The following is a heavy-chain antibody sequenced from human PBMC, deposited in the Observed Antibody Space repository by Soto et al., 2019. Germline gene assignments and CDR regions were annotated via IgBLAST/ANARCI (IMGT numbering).Heavy chain of an antibody. CDR3: ARAPGTDMAYYDR. V-gene: IGHV3-33*01. Sequence: QVQLVESGGGVVRPGGSLRLSCEASGFTFGSYGMHWVRQAPGKGLEWVALIWYDGSHENYADSVKGRLTISRDNFNNTLFLQMSSLRVEDTAVYYCARAPGTDMAYYDRWGQGTRVTVSS. J-gene: IGHJ4*02. D-gene: IGHD5-18*01. CDR2: IWYDGSHE. CDR1: GFTFGSYG.